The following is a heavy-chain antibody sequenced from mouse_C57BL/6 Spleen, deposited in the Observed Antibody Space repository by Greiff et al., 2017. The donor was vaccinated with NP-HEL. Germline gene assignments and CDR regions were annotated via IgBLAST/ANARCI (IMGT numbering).Heavy chain of an antibody. CDR3: AREDGSSYDY. CDR1: GFTFSDYY. J-gene: IGHJ2*01. V-gene: IGHV5-16*01. Sequence: EVNVVESEGGLVQPGSSMKLSCTASGFTFSDYYMAWVRQVPEKGLEWVANINYDGSSTYYLDSLKSRFIISRDNAKNILYLQMSSLKSEDTATYYCAREDGSSYDYWGKGTTLTVSS. D-gene: IGHD1-1*01. CDR2: INYDGSST.